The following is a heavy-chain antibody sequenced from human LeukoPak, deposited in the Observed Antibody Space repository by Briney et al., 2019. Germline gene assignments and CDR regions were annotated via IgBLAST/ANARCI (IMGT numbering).Heavy chain of an antibody. CDR3: AISYYDFWSGYYN. CDR1: GYTFPSYF. D-gene: IGHD3-3*01. CDR2: INPTGGST. Sequence: ASVKVSCKASGYTFPSYFMHWVRQAPGQGLEWMGIINPTGGSTTYAQKFQGRVTMTRDTSTSTVYMELSSLRSDDTAVYYCAISYYDFWSGYYNWGQGTLVTVSS. V-gene: IGHV1-46*01. J-gene: IGHJ4*02.